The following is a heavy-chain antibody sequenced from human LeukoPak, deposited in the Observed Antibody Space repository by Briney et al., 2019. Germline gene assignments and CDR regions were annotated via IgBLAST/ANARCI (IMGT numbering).Heavy chain of an antibody. D-gene: IGHD3-9*01. CDR1: GGSFSSGSYY. Sequence: SETLSLTCTVSGGSFSSGSYYWSWIRQPAGKGLEWIGRIYTSGSTNYNPSLKSRVTISVDTSKNQFSLKLSSVTAADTAVYYCARNPSYDILTGYSDYYGMDVWGQGTTVTVSS. V-gene: IGHV4-61*02. J-gene: IGHJ6*02. CDR2: IYTSGST. CDR3: ARNPSYDILTGYSDYYGMDV.